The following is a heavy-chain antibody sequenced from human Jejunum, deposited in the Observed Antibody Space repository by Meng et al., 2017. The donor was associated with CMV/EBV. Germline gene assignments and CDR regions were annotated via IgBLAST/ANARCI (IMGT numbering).Heavy chain of an antibody. CDR3: ARQKCGGDCDMDV. V-gene: IGHV3-7*01. D-gene: IGHD2-21*01. J-gene: IGHJ6*02. Sequence: CGFNFSSSWMNWVRQVPGKGLEWVDNIKQDGGERYYVESVKGRFTISRNNAKKSLFLQRDGLRAEDTAVYYCARQKCGGDCDMDVWGQGTTVTVSS. CDR1: GFNFSSSW. CDR2: IKQDGGER.